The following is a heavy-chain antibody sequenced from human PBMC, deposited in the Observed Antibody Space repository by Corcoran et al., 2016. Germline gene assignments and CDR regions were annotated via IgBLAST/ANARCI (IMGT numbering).Heavy chain of an antibody. CDR2: IWYDGSNK. V-gene: IGHV3-33*01. D-gene: IGHD3-10*02. J-gene: IGHJ6*02. Sequence: QVQLVESGGGVVQPGRSLRLSCAASGFTFSSYGMHWVRQAPGKGLEWVAVIWYDGSNKYYADSVKGRFTISRDNSKNTLYLQMNSLRAEDTAVYYCARDVRGGRYYYYYGMDVWGQGTTVTVSS. CDR1: GFTFSSYG. CDR3: ARDVRGGRYYYYYGMDV.